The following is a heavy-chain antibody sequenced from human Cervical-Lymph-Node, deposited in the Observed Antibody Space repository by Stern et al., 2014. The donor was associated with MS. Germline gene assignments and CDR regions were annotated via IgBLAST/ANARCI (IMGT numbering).Heavy chain of an antibody. Sequence: QLVQSGGGLVQPGGSLRLSCAPSGFTFSNYALSCIRQAPGQGLELISSISGSGGNPFYADFVKGRFPISRDNSKNTLEMQMNSLRAEDSALYYCTMCFTVTGTGYGVDVWGQGTTVTVSS. J-gene: IGHJ6*02. D-gene: IGHD6-19*01. CDR3: TMCFTVTGTGYGVDV. V-gene: IGHV3-23*04. CDR2: ISGSGGNP. CDR1: GFTFSNYA.